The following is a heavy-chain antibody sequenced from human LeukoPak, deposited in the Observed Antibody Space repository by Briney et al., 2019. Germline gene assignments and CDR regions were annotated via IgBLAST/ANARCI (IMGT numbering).Heavy chain of an antibody. CDR3: SILSAENYMVV. V-gene: IGHV7-4-1*02. J-gene: IGHJ6*03. D-gene: IGHD1-14*01. CDR1: GYAFTCYY. Sequence: ASVKVSCKASGYAFTCYYMHWVRQAPGQGLEWMGWINTNTGNPTYAQGFTGRVVFSFATSVTTAYLHISSLKSEATSVYYCSILSAENYMVVWGKGTTVTVS. CDR2: INTNTGNP.